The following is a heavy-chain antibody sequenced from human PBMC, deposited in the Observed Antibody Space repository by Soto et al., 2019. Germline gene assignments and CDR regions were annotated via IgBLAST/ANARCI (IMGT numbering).Heavy chain of an antibody. V-gene: IGHV3-23*01. J-gene: IGHJ4*02. Sequence: HPGGSLRLSCAASGFTFSSYAMSWVRQAPGKGLEWVSGMSGSGGTAYYRDSGKGRFTISRDNSKQTLYLQMSSLRAEDTALYYCAKGPIFGVENIYDYWGQGTLVTVSS. CDR1: GFTFSSYA. CDR2: MSGSGGTA. D-gene: IGHD3-3*01. CDR3: AKGPIFGVENIYDY.